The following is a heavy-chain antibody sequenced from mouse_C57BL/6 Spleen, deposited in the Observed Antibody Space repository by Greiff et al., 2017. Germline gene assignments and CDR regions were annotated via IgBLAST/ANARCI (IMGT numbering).Heavy chain of an antibody. J-gene: IGHJ2*01. CDR3: ARLRVYDYDVREVFDY. D-gene: IGHD2-4*01. CDR1: GYTFTDYN. Sequence: EVQLQQSGPELVKPGASVKMSCKASGYTFTDYNMHWVKQSHGKSLEWIGYINPNNGGTSYNQKFKGKATLTVNKSSSTAYMELRSLTSEDSAVYYCARLRVYDYDVREVFDYWGQGTTLTVSS. V-gene: IGHV1-22*01. CDR2: INPNNGGT.